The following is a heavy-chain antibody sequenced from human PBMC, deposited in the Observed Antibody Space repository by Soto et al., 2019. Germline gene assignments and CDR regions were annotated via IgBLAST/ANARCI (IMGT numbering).Heavy chain of an antibody. Sequence: VGSLRLSCAASGFTFSNAWMSWVRQAPGKGLEWVGRIKSKTDGGTTDYAAPVEGRFTISRDDSKNTLYLQMNSLKTEDTAVYYCTTDLVPAAGWLAWFDPWGQGTLVTVSS. CDR2: IKSKTDGGTT. J-gene: IGHJ5*02. CDR3: TTDLVPAAGWLAWFDP. D-gene: IGHD2-2*01. CDR1: GFTFSNAW. V-gene: IGHV3-15*01.